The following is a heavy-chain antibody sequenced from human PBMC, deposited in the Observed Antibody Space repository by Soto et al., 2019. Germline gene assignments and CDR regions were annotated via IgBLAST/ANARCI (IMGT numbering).Heavy chain of an antibody. CDR1: GGSISSYY. Sequence: SETLSLTCTVSGGSISSYYWSWIRQPPGKGLDWFGYFYYSGSTSYNPSLKSRVTISVDTSKNQFSLKLSSVTAADTAVYYCARERNYYYGMDVWGQGTTVTVSS. V-gene: IGHV4-59*01. CDR3: ARERNYYYGMDV. CDR2: FYYSGST. J-gene: IGHJ6*02.